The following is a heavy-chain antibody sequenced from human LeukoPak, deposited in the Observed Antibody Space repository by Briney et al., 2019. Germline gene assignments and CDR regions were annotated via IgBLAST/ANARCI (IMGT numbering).Heavy chain of an antibody. CDR2: ISSSGSTI. Sequence: GGSLRLSCAASGFTFSSYEMNWVRQAPGKGLEWVSYISSSGSTIYYADSVKGRFTISRDNAKSSLYLQMNSLRAEDTAVYYCARDPDYGDYGDYWGQGTLVTASS. V-gene: IGHV3-48*03. CDR1: GFTFSSYE. D-gene: IGHD4-17*01. J-gene: IGHJ4*02. CDR3: ARDPDYGDYGDY.